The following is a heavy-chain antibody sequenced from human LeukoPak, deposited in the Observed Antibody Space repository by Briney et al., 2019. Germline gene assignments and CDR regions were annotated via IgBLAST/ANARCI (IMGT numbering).Heavy chain of an antibody. J-gene: IGHJ4*02. V-gene: IGHV3-66*01. CDR2: IYSGGST. CDR3: AREVSGLFYDSSGSDY. D-gene: IGHD3-22*01. Sequence: PGGSLRLSCAASEFSVGSDYMTWVRQAPGKGLEWVSLIYSGGSTYYADSVKGRFTISRDNAKNSLYLQMNSLRAEDTAVYYCAREVSGLFYDSSGSDYWGQGTLVTVSS. CDR1: EFSVGSDY.